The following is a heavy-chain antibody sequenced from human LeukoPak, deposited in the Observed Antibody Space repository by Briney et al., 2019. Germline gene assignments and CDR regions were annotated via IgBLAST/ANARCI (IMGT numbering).Heavy chain of an antibody. CDR2: ISSSGSTI. CDR1: GFYFANYA. V-gene: IGHV3-48*01. Sequence: GGSLRLSCAASGFYFANYAMSWVRQAPGKGLEWVSYISSSGSTIYYADSVKGRFTISRDNAKNSLYLQMNSLRAEDTAVYYCARDRPYYYDSSGYSNFDYWGQGTLVTVSS. D-gene: IGHD3-22*01. J-gene: IGHJ4*02. CDR3: ARDRPYYYDSSGYSNFDY.